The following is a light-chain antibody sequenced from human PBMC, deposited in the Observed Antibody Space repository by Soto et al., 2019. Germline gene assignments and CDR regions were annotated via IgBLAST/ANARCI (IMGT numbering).Light chain of an antibody. CDR1: ALPKQY. Sequence: SYELTQPPSVSVSPGQTARITCSGAALPKQYAYWFQQKPGQAPVLVISKDTERPSGIPERFSGSRSGTTVTLTISGVQAEDEADYYCQSADSSGSCVFGTGTKLTVL. CDR2: KDT. V-gene: IGLV3-25*03. J-gene: IGLJ1*01. CDR3: QSADSSGSCV.